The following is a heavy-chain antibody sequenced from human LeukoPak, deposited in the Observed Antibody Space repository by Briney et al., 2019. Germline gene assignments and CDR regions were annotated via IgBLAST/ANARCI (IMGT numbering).Heavy chain of an antibody. V-gene: IGHV3-30*18. D-gene: IGHD1-26*01. CDR3: AKDIGSGIVGAYYMDV. CDR2: ISYDGSNK. Sequence: GGSLRLSCAASGFTFSSYGMHWVRQAPGKGLEWVAVISYDGSNKYYADSVKGRFTISRDNSKNTLYLQMNSLRAEDTAVYYCAKDIGSGIVGAYYMDVWGKGTTVTVSS. CDR1: GFTFSSYG. J-gene: IGHJ6*03.